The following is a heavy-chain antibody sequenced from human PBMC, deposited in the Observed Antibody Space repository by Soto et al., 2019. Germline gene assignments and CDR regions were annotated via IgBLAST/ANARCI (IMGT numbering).Heavy chain of an antibody. Sequence: EEQLVESGGGLVQPGGSLRLSCAASGFTFSHYHMSWVRQAPGKGLEWISYISNSGNSIYYADSVKGRFTISRDNAKNSLFLQMNSLKDEDTAVYFCTTFISAWGQGTRVTVSS. D-gene: IGHD3-10*01. CDR1: GFTFSHYH. J-gene: IGHJ5*02. V-gene: IGHV3-48*02. CDR2: ISNSGNSI. CDR3: TTFISA.